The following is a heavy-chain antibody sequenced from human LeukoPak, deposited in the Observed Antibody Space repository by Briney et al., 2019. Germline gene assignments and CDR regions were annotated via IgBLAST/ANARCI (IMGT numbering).Heavy chain of an antibody. Sequence: ASVTVSCKASGYNFNDFAVNWVRQAPGQGLEWMGWISGFNGNTMYPQNLQGRVTMTIDTSTSTADMEVKNLRSDDTAVYYCARDHGGYSPYWGQGTLVTVSS. J-gene: IGHJ4*02. CDR2: ISGFNGNT. CDR3: ARDHGGYSPY. D-gene: IGHD3-22*01. V-gene: IGHV1-18*04. CDR1: GYNFNDFA.